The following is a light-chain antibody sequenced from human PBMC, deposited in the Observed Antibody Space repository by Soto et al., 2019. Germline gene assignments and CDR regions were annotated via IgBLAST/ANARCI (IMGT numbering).Light chain of an antibody. V-gene: IGKV3-15*01. J-gene: IGKJ1*01. CDR1: QSISNN. Sequence: EIVMTQSPATLSVSPGERATLSCRASQSISNNLAWYQQKPGQAPRLLIYDASTKATGIAARFSGSGSGTEFTLTISALQSEDFAVYYCQQFTNWPRTFGQGTKVEIK. CDR2: DAS. CDR3: QQFTNWPRT.